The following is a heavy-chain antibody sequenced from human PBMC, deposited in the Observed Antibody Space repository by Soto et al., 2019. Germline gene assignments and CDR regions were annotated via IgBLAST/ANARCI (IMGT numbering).Heavy chain of an antibody. V-gene: IGHV6-1*01. CDR3: ARGSYYSGWV. D-gene: IGHD6-19*01. Sequence: SQTLLLTCAISGDSVSSTSTAWSLIRQSPSRGLEWLGRTYYRSKWYSDYAVSVKSRITINPDTSKNQFSLQLNSVTPEDTAVYYCARGSYYSGWVWGQGTLVTVSS. CDR2: TYYRSKWYS. J-gene: IGHJ4*02. CDR1: GDSVSSTSTA.